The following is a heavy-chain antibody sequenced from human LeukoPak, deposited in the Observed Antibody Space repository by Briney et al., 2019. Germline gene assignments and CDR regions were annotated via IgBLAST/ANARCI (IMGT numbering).Heavy chain of an antibody. CDR2: IYYSGST. V-gene: IGHV4-39*01. CDR3: ARHSGTEGRGVITIFGVVTSLEGWFDP. D-gene: IGHD3-3*01. J-gene: IGHJ5*02. CDR1: GGSISSSSYY. Sequence: SETLSLTCTVSGGSISSSSYYWGWIRQPPGKGLEWIGSIYYSGSTYYNPSLKSRVTISVDTSKNQFSLKLSSVTAADTAVYYCARHSGTEGRGVITIFGVVTSLEGWFDPWGQGTLVTVSS.